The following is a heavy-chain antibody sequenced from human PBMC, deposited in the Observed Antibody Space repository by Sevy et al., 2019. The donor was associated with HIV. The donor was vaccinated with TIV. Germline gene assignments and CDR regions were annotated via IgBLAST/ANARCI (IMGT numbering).Heavy chain of an antibody. D-gene: IGHD6-13*01. CDR3: ARDWGYFIAAADTQLVDY. J-gene: IGHJ4*02. Sequence: GGSLRLSCAASGFTFSSYSMNWVRQAPGKGLEWVSSISSSSSYIYYADSVKGRFTISRDNAKNSLYLQMNSLRAEDTAVYYCARDWGYFIAAADTQLVDYWGQGTLVTVSS. CDR1: GFTFSSYS. V-gene: IGHV3-21*01. CDR2: ISSSSSYI.